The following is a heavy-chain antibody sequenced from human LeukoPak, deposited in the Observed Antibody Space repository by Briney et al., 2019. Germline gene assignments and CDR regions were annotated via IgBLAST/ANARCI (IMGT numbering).Heavy chain of an antibody. CDR1: GFTFSSYG. V-gene: IGHV3-23*01. Sequence: GGTLRLSCAASGFTFSSYGMSWVRQAPGKGLEWVSAISGSGGSTYYADSVKGRFTISRDNSKNTLYLQMNSLRAEDAAVYYCAKDRGIISDYWGQGTLVTVSS. J-gene: IGHJ4*02. CDR2: ISGSGGST. D-gene: IGHD3-10*01. CDR3: AKDRGIISDY.